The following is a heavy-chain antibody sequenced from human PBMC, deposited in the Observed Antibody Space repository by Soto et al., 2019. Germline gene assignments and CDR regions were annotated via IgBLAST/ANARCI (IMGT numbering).Heavy chain of an antibody. D-gene: IGHD6-19*01. CDR3: ARETGLRSSGWSYYFDF. Sequence: EVQLVESGGGMVQPGGSLGVSCAASGFTLSSYSMHWVRQAPGKGLEWVSYISGSGGTIYYADSVKGRFTISRDNAKNSLSVQMNSLRDEDTAVYFRARETGLRSSGWSYYFDFWGQGTRVTVSS. J-gene: IGHJ4*02. V-gene: IGHV3-48*02. CDR1: GFTLSSYS. CDR2: ISGSGGTI.